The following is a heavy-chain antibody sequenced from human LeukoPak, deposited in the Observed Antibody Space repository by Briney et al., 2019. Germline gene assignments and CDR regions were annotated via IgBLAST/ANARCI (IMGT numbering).Heavy chain of an antibody. V-gene: IGHV3-21*01. CDR2: ISSSSSYI. CDR1: GFTFSAYG. Sequence: PGGSLRLSCAAPGFTFSAYGMNWVRQAPGKGLEWVSFISSSSSYINYADSLKGRFTISRDNAKNSLYLQMNSLRAEDTAVYYCARGAAGYYGMDVWGQGTTVTVSS. D-gene: IGHD2-15*01. CDR3: ARGAAGYYGMDV. J-gene: IGHJ6*02.